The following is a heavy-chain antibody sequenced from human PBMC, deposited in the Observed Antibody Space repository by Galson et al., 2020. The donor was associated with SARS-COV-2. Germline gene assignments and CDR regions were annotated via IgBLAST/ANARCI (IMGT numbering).Heavy chain of an antibody. Sequence: SETLSLTCAVYGGSFSGYSWSWVRQSPGKGLEWIGQINDTGNTKYNPSLKSRVTISVDKSKKQFSLKLNSVTAADTAVYYCARGVPGYWGQGTLVTVSS. CDR1: GGSFSGYS. CDR3: ARGVPGY. J-gene: IGHJ4*02. CDR2: INDTGNT. V-gene: IGHV4-34*01.